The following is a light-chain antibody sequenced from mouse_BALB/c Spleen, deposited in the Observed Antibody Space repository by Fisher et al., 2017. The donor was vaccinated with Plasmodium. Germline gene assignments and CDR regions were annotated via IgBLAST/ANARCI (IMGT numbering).Light chain of an antibody. CDR3: QQSNSWPYT. Sequence: DIVMTQTPATLSVTPGDRVSLYCRASQSISNYLHWYHQKSRESPRLIIKYASKSISGIHSRFSGSGSGTDFTLSIKSVEIEDFGMYCCQQSNSWPYTFGGGTKLEIK. CDR2: YAS. CDR1: QSISNY. J-gene: IGKJ2*01. V-gene: IGKV5-45*01.